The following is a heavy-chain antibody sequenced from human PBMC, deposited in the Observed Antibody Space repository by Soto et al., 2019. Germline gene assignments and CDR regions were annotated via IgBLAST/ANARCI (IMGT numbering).Heavy chain of an antibody. V-gene: IGHV3-21*01. Sequence: GGSLRLSCAASGFTFSSYSMNWVRQAPGKGLEWVSSISSSSSYIYYADSVKGRFTISRDNAKNSLYLQMNSLRAEDTAVYYCARDHDIVLVVAATHFDYWGQGTLVTVSS. CDR1: GFTFSSYS. D-gene: IGHD2-15*01. J-gene: IGHJ4*02. CDR2: ISSSSSYI. CDR3: ARDHDIVLVVAATHFDY.